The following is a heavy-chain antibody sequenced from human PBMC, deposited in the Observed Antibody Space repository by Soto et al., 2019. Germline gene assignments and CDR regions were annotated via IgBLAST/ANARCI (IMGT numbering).Heavy chain of an antibody. D-gene: IGHD3-3*01. CDR3: ARGITVLRFLEWLFKTDAFDI. J-gene: IGHJ3*02. CDR2: ISSSSSYI. Sequence: PGGSLRLSCAASGFTFSSYSMNWVRQAPGKGLEWVSSISSSSSYIYYADSVKGRFTISRDNAKNSLYLQMNSLRAEDTAVYYCARGITVLRFLEWLFKTDAFDIWGQGTMVTVSS. V-gene: IGHV3-21*01. CDR1: GFTFSSYS.